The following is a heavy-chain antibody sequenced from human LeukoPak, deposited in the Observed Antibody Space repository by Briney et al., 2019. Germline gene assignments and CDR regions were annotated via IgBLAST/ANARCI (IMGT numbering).Heavy chain of an antibody. D-gene: IGHD3-3*01. V-gene: IGHV4-39*01. CDR3: ARLGVTFDI. J-gene: IGHJ3*02. CDR1: GGSISSSSYY. CDR2: IYYSGSS. Sequence: PSETLSLTCTVSGGSISSSSYYWGWIRQPPGKGLEWIGSIYYSGSSYYNPSLKSRVTISVDTSKNLFSLKLSSVTAADTAVYYCARLGVTFDIWGQGTTVTVSS.